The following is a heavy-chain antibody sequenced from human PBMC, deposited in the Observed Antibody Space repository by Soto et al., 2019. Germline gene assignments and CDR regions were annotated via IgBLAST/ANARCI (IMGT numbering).Heavy chain of an antibody. D-gene: IGHD6-19*01. CDR3: ARGSGWYDPFDY. CDR1: GGTFSSYA. V-gene: IGHV1-69*06. CDR2: IIPIFGTA. Sequence: QVQLVQSGAEVKKPGSSVKVSCKASGGTFSSYAISWVRQAPGQGLEWMGGIIPIFGTANYAQKFQGRVRITAYKSTSTAYMELSSLRAEDTAVYDCARGSGWYDPFDYWGQGTLVTVSS. J-gene: IGHJ4*02.